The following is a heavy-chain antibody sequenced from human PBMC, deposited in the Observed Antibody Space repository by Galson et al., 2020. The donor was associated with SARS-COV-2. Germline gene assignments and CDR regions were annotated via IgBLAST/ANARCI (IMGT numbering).Heavy chain of an antibody. CDR2: IYSEGSST. Sequence: GGSLRLSCAASGFTFSSYWMHWVRQAPGKGLVWVSRIYSEGSSTSYADSVKGRFTISGDNAKNTLYLQMNSLRAEDTAVYYCARGDMGKDYFDYWGQGTLVTVSS. D-gene: IGHD7-27*01. CDR3: ARGDMGKDYFDY. V-gene: IGHV3-74*01. CDR1: GFTFSSYW. J-gene: IGHJ4*02.